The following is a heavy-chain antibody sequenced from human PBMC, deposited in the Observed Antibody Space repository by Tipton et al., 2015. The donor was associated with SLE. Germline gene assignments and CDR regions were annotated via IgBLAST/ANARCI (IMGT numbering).Heavy chain of an antibody. J-gene: IGHJ4*02. Sequence: TLSLTCTVSGGSISSGSYYWSWIRQPAGAGLEWIGRIFTSGSATYNPSLKSRVTISLDTSKNQVSLKLRSVTAADTAVYYCARDGFSGSGSSRFDYWGQGTLVTVSS. CDR3: ARDGFSGSGSSRFDY. V-gene: IGHV4-61*02. D-gene: IGHD1-26*01. CDR2: IFTSGSA. CDR1: GGSISSGSYY.